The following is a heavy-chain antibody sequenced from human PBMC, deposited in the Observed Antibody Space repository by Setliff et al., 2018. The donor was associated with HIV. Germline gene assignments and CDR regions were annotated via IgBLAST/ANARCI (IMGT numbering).Heavy chain of an antibody. Sequence: LRLSCAASGFTFSGSAIHWVRQAPGKGLEWVGRIRSKDNSYATTYPASLKGRFTISRDDSKNTAYLQMYSLKTEDTAVYYCTRRLIDTYYYESGTYPSMDVWGKGTTVTVSS. CDR3: TRRLIDTYYYESGTYPSMDV. V-gene: IGHV3-73*01. CDR1: GFTFSGSA. J-gene: IGHJ6*03. CDR2: IRSKDNSYAT. D-gene: IGHD3-10*01.